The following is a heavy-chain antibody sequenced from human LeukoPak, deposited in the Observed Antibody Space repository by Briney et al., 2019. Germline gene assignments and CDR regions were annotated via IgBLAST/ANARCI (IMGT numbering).Heavy chain of an antibody. CDR2: IASKTDGGTT. J-gene: IGHJ4*02. CDR3: TTGIRGD. V-gene: IGHV3-15*04. Sequence: PGGSLRLSCAASGLTVTNAGMNWVRQAPGKGLEWVGRIASKTDGGTTDYAAPVKGRFTISRDDSKNTLFLQMNSLKTEDTAVYYCTTGIRGDCGQGTLVTVSS. CDR1: GLTVTNAG.